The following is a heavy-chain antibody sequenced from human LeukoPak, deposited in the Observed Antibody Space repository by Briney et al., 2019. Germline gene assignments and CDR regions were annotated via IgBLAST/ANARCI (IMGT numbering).Heavy chain of an antibody. J-gene: IGHJ6*03. CDR3: ARLYGSGSYSYYYMDV. CDR2: MNPNSGNT. CDR1: GYTFTSYD. V-gene: IGHV1-8*03. Sequence: GASVKVSCKASGYTFTSYDINWVRQATGQGLEWMGWMNPNSGNTGYAQKFQGRVTITRNTSISTAYMELSSLRSEDTAVYYCARLYGSGSYSYYYMDVWGKGTTVTVSS. D-gene: IGHD3-10*01.